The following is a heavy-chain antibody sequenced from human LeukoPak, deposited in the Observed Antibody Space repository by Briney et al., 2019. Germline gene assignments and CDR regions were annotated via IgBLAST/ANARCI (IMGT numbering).Heavy chain of an antibody. CDR2: INHSGGT. V-gene: IGHV4-34*01. CDR3: ARGTPIAARPQYYYYGMDV. D-gene: IGHD6-6*01. CDR1: GGSFSGYY. J-gene: IGHJ6*02. Sequence: SETLSLTCAVYGGSFSGYYWSWIRQPPGKGLEWIGEINHSGGTNYNPSLKSRVTISVDTSKNQFSLKLSSVTAADTAVYYCARGTPIAARPQYYYYGMDVWGQGTTVTVSS.